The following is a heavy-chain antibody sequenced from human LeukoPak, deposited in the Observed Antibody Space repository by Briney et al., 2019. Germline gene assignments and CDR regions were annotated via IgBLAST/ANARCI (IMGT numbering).Heavy chain of an antibody. D-gene: IGHD1-26*01. V-gene: IGHV4-34*01. CDR1: GGSFSGYY. J-gene: IGHJ4*02. CDR3: ARDRWELRY. CDR2: INHSGST. Sequence: SETLSLTCAVYGGSFSGYYWSWIRQPPGKGLEWIGEINHSGSTDYNPSLKSRVTISVDTSKNQFSLKLSSVTAADTAVYYCARDRWELRYWGQGTLVTVSS.